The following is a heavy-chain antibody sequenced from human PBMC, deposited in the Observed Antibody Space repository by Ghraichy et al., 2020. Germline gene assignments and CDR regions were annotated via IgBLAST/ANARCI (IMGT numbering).Heavy chain of an antibody. V-gene: IGHV3-9*01. CDR2: ISWNSGSI. CDR1: GFTFDDYA. Sequence: GGSLRLSCAASGFTFDDYAMHWVRQAPGKGLEWVSGISWNSGSIGYADSVKGRFTISRDNAKNSLYLQMNSLRAEDTALYYCAKDHGVFAFDDDNWGFDYWGQGTLVTVSS. J-gene: IGHJ4*02. CDR3: AKDHGVFAFDDDNWGFDY. D-gene: IGHD2-8*01.